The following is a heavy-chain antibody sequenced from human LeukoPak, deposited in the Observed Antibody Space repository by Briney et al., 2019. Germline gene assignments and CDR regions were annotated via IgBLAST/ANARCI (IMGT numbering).Heavy chain of an antibody. Sequence: GGPLRLTCTGSGFAFGNYGMTWVRQPPGKGLEWVSAITGSGGTTRYTDSVTGRFTISRDNSGNTLFLQMNSLRAEDTAVYYRAKNPNGDYLGSFDSWGPGTLVTVSS. J-gene: IGHJ3*01. CDR3: AKNPNGDYLGSFDS. V-gene: IGHV3-23*01. D-gene: IGHD4-17*01. CDR2: ITGSGGTT. CDR1: GFAFGNYG.